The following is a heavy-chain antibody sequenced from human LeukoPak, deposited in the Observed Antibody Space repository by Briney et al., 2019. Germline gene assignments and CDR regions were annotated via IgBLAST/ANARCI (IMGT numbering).Heavy chain of an antibody. CDR3: AKDRGYYYDSSSDY. Sequence: PGGSLRLSCAASRFTFSSYGMSWVRQAPRKGLEWVSAISGSGGSTYYADSVKGRFTISRDNSKNTLYLQMNSLRAEDTAVYYCAKDRGYYYDSSSDYWGQGTLVTVSS. D-gene: IGHD3-22*01. CDR2: ISGSGGST. CDR1: RFTFSSYG. J-gene: IGHJ4*02. V-gene: IGHV3-23*01.